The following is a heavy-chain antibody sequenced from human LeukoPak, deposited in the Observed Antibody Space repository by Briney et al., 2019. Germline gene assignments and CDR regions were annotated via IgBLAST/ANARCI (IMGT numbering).Heavy chain of an antibody. CDR2: ISYDGSNK. J-gene: IGHJ3*02. Sequence: GRSLRLSCAASGFTFSSYGMHWVRQAPGKGLEWVAVISYDGSNKYYADSVKGRFTISRDNSKNTLYLQMNSLRAEDTAVYYCAKDHFYYERAWGAFDIWGQGTMVTVSS. CDR3: AKDHFYYERAWGAFDI. V-gene: IGHV3-30*18. D-gene: IGHD3-22*01. CDR1: GFTFSSYG.